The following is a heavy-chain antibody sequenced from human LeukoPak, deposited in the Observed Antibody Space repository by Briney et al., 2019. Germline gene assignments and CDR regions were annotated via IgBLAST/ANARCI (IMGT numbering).Heavy chain of an antibody. D-gene: IGHD1-26*01. CDR1: GGSISSYY. J-gene: IGHJ4*02. V-gene: IGHV4-59*01. CDR2: IYYRGST. CDR3: ARAGASAEFDY. Sequence: PSETPSLTCTVSGGSISSYYWSWLRQPPGKRLEWIGYIYYRGSTNYNPSLKSRVTISVDTSKNQFSLKLSSVTAADTAVYYCARAGASAEFDYWGQGTLVTVSS.